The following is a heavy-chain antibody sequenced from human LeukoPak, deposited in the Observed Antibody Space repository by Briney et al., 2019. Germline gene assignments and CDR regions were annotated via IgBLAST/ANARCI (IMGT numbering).Heavy chain of an antibody. D-gene: IGHD5-18*01. J-gene: IGHJ4*02. CDR3: ARDVIQLPSDYFDY. CDR1: GGSISSSSYY. CDR2: IYYSGST. V-gene: IGHV4-39*07. Sequence: SETLSLTCTVSGGSISSSSYYWGWIRQPPGKGLEWIGSIYYSGSTYYNPSLKSRVTISVDTSKNQFSLKLSSVTAADTAVYYCARDVIQLPSDYFDYWGQGTLVTVSS.